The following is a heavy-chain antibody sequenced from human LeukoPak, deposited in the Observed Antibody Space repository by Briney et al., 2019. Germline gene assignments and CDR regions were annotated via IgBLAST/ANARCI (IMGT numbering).Heavy chain of an antibody. D-gene: IGHD3-9*01. CDR1: GYTFPSYG. J-gene: IGHJ1*01. CDR2: ISAYNGNT. Sequence: ASVKVSCKTSGYTFPSYGISWVRQAPGQGLEWMGWISAYNGNTNYAQKLQGRVTMTPDTSTSTAYMELRSLRSDDTAVYYCARGGVDYDILTGYYMEYFQHWGQGTLVTVSS. CDR3: ARGGVDYDILTGYYMEYFQH. V-gene: IGHV1-18*01.